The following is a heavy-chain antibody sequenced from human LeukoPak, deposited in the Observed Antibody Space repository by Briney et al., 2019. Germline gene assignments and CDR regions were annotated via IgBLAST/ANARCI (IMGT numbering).Heavy chain of an antibody. Sequence: GGSLRLSCAASGFTFDEYGMGWVRQAPGKGLEWVSSINWDGGSTAYADSVQGRFTISRDNAKNSLHLQIKSLRAEDTALYYCARGSFSGSSLDYWGRGTLVTVSS. D-gene: IGHD1-26*01. J-gene: IGHJ4*02. CDR1: GFTFDEYG. CDR2: INWDGGST. CDR3: ARGSFSGSSLDY. V-gene: IGHV3-20*04.